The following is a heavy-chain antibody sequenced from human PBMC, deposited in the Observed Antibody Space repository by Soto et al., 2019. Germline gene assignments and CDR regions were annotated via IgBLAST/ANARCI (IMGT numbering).Heavy chain of an antibody. CDR2: IIPIFGTA. D-gene: IGHD1-7*01. V-gene: IGHV1-69*13. J-gene: IGHJ4*02. CDR1: GGTFSSYA. CDR3: AQIKELQGNWNCLAY. Sequence: SVKVSCNSSGGTFSSYAISLVRQAPGQGLEWMGGIIPIFGTANYAQKFQGRVTITADESTSTAYMELSSLRSEDTAVYYCAQIKELQGNWNCLAYWGQGTLVTVSS.